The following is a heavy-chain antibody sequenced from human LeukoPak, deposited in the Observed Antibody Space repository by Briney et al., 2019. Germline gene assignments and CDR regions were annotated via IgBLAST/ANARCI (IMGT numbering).Heavy chain of an antibody. CDR3: ARDPSTNYYYYYYYMDV. Sequence: SETLSLTCTVSGYSISSGYYWGWIRQPPGKGLEWIGSIYHSGSTYYNPSLKSRVTISVDTYKNQSSLKLSSVTAADTAVYYCARDPSTNYYYYYYYMDVWGKGTTVTVSS. CDR1: GYSISSGYY. D-gene: IGHD2-2*01. V-gene: IGHV4-38-2*02. CDR2: IYHSGST. J-gene: IGHJ6*03.